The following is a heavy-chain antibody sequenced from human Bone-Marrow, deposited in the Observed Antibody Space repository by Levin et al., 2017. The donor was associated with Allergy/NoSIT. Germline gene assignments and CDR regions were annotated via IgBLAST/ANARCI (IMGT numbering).Heavy chain of an antibody. Sequence: SQTLSLTCTVSGGSISSYYWSWIRQPPGKGLEWIGYIYYSGSTNYNPSLKSRVTISVDTSKNQFSLKLSSVTAADTAVYYCARIEMATISYAFDIWGQGTMVTVSS. D-gene: IGHD5-24*01. CDR2: IYYSGST. CDR3: ARIEMATISYAFDI. V-gene: IGHV4-59*01. J-gene: IGHJ3*02. CDR1: GGSISSYY.